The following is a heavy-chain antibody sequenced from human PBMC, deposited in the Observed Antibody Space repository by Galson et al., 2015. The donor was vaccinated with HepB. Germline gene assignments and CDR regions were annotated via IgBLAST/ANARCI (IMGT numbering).Heavy chain of an antibody. CDR2: ISGYNGNT. J-gene: IGHJ3*01. CDR3: ARAPGYTSWSGNYHDAFNL. D-gene: IGHD3-3*01. CDR1: GYSFTNYG. Sequence: SVKVSCKASGYSFTNYGISWVQQAPGQGLEWMGWISGYNGNTSYAKKIQGRVTMTTDTSTSTGYMELRGLRSDDTAVYYCARAPGYTSWSGNYHDAFNLWGHGTMVTVSS. V-gene: IGHV1-18*01.